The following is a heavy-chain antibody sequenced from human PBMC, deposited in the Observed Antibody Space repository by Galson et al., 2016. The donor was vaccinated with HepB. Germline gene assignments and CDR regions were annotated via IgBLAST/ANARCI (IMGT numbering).Heavy chain of an antibody. V-gene: IGHV3-7*01. CDR2: IKQDGSEK. CDR3: VREGLSDYGDYKYYYYALDV. D-gene: IGHD4-17*01. Sequence: SLRLSCAASGFTFSSCRMTWVRQAPGKGLEWVANIKQDGSEKYYVDSVKGRFTISRDNAKNSLYLQMNSLRAEDTAVYYCVREGLSDYGDYKYYYYALDVWGQGTTVTVSS. CDR1: GFTFSSCR. J-gene: IGHJ6*02.